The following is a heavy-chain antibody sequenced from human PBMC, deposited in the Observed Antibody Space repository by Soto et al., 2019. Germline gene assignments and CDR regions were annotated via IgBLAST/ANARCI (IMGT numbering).Heavy chain of an antibody. CDR2: IYPGDSDT. V-gene: IGHV5-51*01. J-gene: IGHJ4*02. D-gene: IGHD3-10*01. CDR3: ARHKPGENLFDY. Sequence: EVQLVQSGAEVKKPGESLQISCNASGYIFTTYWIGWVRQLPGKGPEWMGIIYPGDSDTRYNPSFQGQVTLSADKSLSAAYLQWNSLKAADTALYYCARHKPGENLFDYWGQGTHVTVSS. CDR1: GYIFTTYW.